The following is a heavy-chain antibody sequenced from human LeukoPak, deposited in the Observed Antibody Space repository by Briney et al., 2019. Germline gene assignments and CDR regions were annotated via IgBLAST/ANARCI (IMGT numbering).Heavy chain of an antibody. CDR1: GFTVSSNY. D-gene: IGHD6-13*01. CDR2: IYSGGST. Sequence: PGGSLRLSCAASGFTVSSNYMSWVSQAPGKGLEWVSVIYSGGSTYYAASVKGRFTISRDNSKNTLYLQMNSLRAEDTAVYYCARGKVAAAGRLDRFDYGSQGTLVTVSS. J-gene: IGHJ4*02. V-gene: IGHV3-66*02. CDR3: ARGKVAAAGRLDRFDY.